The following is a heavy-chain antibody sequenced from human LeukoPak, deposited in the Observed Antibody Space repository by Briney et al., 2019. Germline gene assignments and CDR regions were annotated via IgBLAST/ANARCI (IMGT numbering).Heavy chain of an antibody. V-gene: IGHV3-7*01. D-gene: IGHD4-17*01. J-gene: IGHJ4*02. CDR1: GFTFSSYW. CDR2: IKQDGSEK. Sequence: GGSLRLSCAASGFTFSSYWMSWVRQAPGKGLEWVANIKQDGSEKYYVDSVKGRFTISRDHAKNSLYLQMNSLRAEDTAVYYCARDTDDYGDYVDYFDYWGQGTLVTVSS. CDR3: ARDTDDYGDYVDYFDY.